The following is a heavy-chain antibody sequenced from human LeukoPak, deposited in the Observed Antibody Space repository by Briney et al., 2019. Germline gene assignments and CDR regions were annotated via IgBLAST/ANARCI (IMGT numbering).Heavy chain of an antibody. V-gene: IGHV3-23*01. Sequence: GGSLRLSCTASGLTFSDYSMSWVRQAPGKGLEWVSAISGSGGSTYYADSVKGRFTISRDNSKNTLYLQMNSLRAEDTAVYYCARGGQWLDLYVYWGQGTLVTVSS. J-gene: IGHJ4*02. D-gene: IGHD6-19*01. CDR3: ARGGQWLDLYVY. CDR1: GLTFSDYS. CDR2: ISGSGGST.